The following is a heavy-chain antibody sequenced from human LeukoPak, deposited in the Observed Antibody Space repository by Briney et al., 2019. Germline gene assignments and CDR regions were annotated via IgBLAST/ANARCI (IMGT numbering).Heavy chain of an antibody. CDR2: INHSGST. CDR3: ASSDGSGSQYDY. V-gene: IGHV4-34*01. D-gene: IGHD3-10*01. J-gene: IGHJ4*02. CDR1: GGSFSGYY. Sequence: PSETLSLTCAVYGGSFSGYYWSWLRQPPGKGLAWIGEINHSGSTNYNPSLKSRVTISVDTSKNQFSLKLTSVTAADTAVYYCASSDGSGSQYDYWGQGTLVTVSS.